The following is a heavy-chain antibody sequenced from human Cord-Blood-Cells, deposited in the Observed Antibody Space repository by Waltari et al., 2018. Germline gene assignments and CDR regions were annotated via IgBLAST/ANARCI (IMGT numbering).Heavy chain of an antibody. CDR3: ARGRYGGNLDY. D-gene: IGHD2-15*01. CDR1: GFTGSANS. Sequence: EVQLGESGGGLIQTGGSLRLSCAPPGFTGSANSMTWVRQAPGKGLEWVSVIYSGGSTYYADSVKGRFTISRDNSKNTLYLQMNSLRAEDTAVYYCARGRYGGNLDYWGQGTLVTVSS. CDR2: IYSGGST. J-gene: IGHJ4*02. V-gene: IGHV3-53*01.